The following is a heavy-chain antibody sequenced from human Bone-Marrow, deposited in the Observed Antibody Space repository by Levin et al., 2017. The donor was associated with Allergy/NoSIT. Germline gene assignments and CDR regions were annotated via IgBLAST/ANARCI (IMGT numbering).Heavy chain of an antibody. Sequence: GESLKISCAASGFSFSNYAMIWVRQAPGKGLEWVACLTGSGDITYYADSVKGRFTISRDNSKNTLYLQMNGLRAEDTAVYYCAKYKEATTPFLDYWGQGALVTVSS. CDR3: AKYKEATTPFLDY. D-gene: IGHD4-17*01. J-gene: IGHJ4*02. V-gene: IGHV3-23*01. CDR1: GFSFSNYA. CDR2: LTGSGDIT.